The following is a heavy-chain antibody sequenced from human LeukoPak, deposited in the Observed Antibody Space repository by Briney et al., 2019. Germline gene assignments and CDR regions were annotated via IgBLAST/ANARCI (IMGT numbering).Heavy chain of an antibody. Sequence: PGGSLRLSCAASGFTFSSYAMSWVRQAPGKGLEWVSAISGSGGSTYYADSVKGRFTISRDNSKNTLYLQMNSLRAEDTAVYYCAKDSGAFTLVRGAFDYWGQGTLVTVSS. V-gene: IGHV3-23*01. CDR1: GFTFSSYA. CDR2: ISGSGGST. D-gene: IGHD3-10*01. CDR3: AKDSGAFTLVRGAFDY. J-gene: IGHJ4*02.